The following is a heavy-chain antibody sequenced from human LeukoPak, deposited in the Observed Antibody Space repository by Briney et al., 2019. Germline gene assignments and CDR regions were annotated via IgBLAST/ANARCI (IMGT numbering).Heavy chain of an antibody. D-gene: IGHD2-21*02. Sequence: GGSLRLSCAASGFTFSSYGMHWVRQAPGKGLEWVAVISDDGSNEHYADPVKGRFTISRDNAKNSLYLQMNSLRAEDTAVYYCARDGVVTTFAFDIWGQGTMVTVSS. CDR3: ARDGVVTTFAFDI. V-gene: IGHV3-30*03. CDR2: ISDDGSNE. J-gene: IGHJ3*02. CDR1: GFTFSSYG.